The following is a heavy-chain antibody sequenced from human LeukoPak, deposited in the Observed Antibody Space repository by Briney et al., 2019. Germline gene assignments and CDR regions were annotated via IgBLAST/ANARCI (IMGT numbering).Heavy chain of an antibody. J-gene: IGHJ4*02. D-gene: IGHD4-17*01. CDR2: IYYSGST. Sequence: SETLSLTCTVSGGSISSSSYYWGWIRQPPGKGLEWIGYIYYSGSTYYNPSLKSRVTISVDTSKNQFSLKLSSVTAADTAVYYCARVRGTWSNYGDYVSRVPYYFDYWGQGTLVTVSS. CDR3: ARVRGTWSNYGDYVSRVPYYFDY. V-gene: IGHV4-31*03. CDR1: GGSISSSSYY.